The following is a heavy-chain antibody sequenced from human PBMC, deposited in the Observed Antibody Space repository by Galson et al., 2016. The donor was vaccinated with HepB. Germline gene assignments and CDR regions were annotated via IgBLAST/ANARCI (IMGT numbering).Heavy chain of an antibody. CDR3: ARERGNYHYFDY. CDR2: ISTYNGNT. J-gene: IGHJ4*02. Sequence: SVKVSCKASGYSFTNYGISWVRQAPGQGLEWMGWISTYNGNTNYEQKLQGRVTMTTDKSTRTAYMELRSLRSDDTDVYYCARERGNYHYFDYWGQGTLVTVSS. CDR1: GYSFTNYG. D-gene: IGHD1-7*01. V-gene: IGHV1-18*01.